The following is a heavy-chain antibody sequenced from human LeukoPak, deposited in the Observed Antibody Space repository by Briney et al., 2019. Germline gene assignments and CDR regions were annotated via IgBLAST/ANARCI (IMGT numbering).Heavy chain of an antibody. CDR2: ISWNSVNI. Sequence: PGRSLRLSCAASGFTFDDYAMHWVRQAPGKGLEWVSAISWNSVNIDYADSVKGRFTISGDNAKNSLYLQMNSLRAEDTALYYCAKVHRPYYYYDMDVWGQGTTVTVSS. CDR3: AKVHRPYYYYDMDV. CDR1: GFTFDDYA. V-gene: IGHV3-9*01. J-gene: IGHJ6*02.